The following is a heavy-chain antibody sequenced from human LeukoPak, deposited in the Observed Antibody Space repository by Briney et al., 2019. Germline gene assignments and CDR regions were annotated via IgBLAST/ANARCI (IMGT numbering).Heavy chain of an antibody. V-gene: IGHV1-18*01. Sequence: ASVKVSFTASGYTFTSYGISWVRQAPGQGLGWMGWISAYNGNTNYAQKLQGRVTMTTDTSTSTAYMELRSLRSDDTAVYYCARDLGIAVAGTFGYWGQGTLVTVSS. J-gene: IGHJ4*02. D-gene: IGHD6-19*01. CDR3: ARDLGIAVAGTFGY. CDR2: ISAYNGNT. CDR1: GYTFTSYG.